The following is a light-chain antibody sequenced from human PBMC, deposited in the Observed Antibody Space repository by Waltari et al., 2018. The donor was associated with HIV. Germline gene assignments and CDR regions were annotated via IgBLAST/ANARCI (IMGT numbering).Light chain of an antibody. V-gene: IGLV1-44*01. CDR3: AVWDDSLRSVL. CDR1: SSNIGSNP. Sequence: QSVLTQPPSASGTPGQRVNISCSGGSSNIGSNPVNWYRQFPGEAPKLLIYTNSQRPSGVPDRFSGSKSGTSASLAISGLQSEDEADFDCAVWDDSLRSVLFGGGTRLTVL. CDR2: TNS. J-gene: IGLJ3*02.